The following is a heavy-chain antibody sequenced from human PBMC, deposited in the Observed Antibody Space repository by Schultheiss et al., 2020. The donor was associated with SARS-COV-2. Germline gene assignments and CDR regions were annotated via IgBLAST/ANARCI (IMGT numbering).Heavy chain of an antibody. V-gene: IGHV1-46*01. Sequence: ASVKVSCKASGYTFTSYYMHWVRQAPGQGLEWMGIINPSGGSTSYAQKFQGRVTMTRDTSTSTAYMELRSLRSDDTAVYYCARDRWGSSGSLDAFDIWGQGTMVTVSS. CDR1: GYTFTSYY. CDR2: INPSGGST. D-gene: IGHD1-26*01. CDR3: ARDRWGSSGSLDAFDI. J-gene: IGHJ3*02.